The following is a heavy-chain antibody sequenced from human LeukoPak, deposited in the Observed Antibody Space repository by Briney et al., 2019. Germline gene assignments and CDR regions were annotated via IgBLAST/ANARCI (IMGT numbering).Heavy chain of an antibody. J-gene: IGHJ4*02. CDR1: GFTFSSYA. D-gene: IGHD6-25*01. Sequence: GGSLRLSCAASGFTFSSYAMSWVRQAPGKGLEWVSAISGSGGSTYYADSVKGRFTISRDNSKNTLYLQMNSLRAEDTAVYYCAKDPGPDPNSGYYYFDYWGQGTLVTVSS. V-gene: IGHV3-23*01. CDR3: AKDPGPDPNSGYYYFDY. CDR2: ISGSGGST.